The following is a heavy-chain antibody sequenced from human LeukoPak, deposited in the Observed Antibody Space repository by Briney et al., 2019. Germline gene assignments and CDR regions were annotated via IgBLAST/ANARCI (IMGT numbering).Heavy chain of an antibody. CDR3: AREARDSSSWAFDI. CDR1: GFTFSSYS. CDR2: ISSSSSTI. Sequence: GGSLRLSCAASGFTFSSYSMNWVRQAPGKGLEWVSYISSSSSTIYYADSVKGRFTISRDNAKNSLYLQMNSLRAEDTAVYYCAREARDSSSWAFDIWGQGTMVTVSS. D-gene: IGHD6-13*01. V-gene: IGHV3-48*04. J-gene: IGHJ3*02.